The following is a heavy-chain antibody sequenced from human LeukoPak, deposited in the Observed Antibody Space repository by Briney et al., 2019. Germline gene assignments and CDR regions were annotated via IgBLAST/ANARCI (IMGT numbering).Heavy chain of an antibody. CDR1: GGSISSYY. CDR3: ARDSLSGSGSYNWFDP. J-gene: IGHJ5*02. D-gene: IGHD3-10*01. Sequence: SETLSLTCTVSGGSISSYYWSWIRQPPGKGLEWVGYIYYSGTTKYNPSLKSRVSISVDTSKNQFSLKLSSVTAADTAVYYCARDSLSGSGSYNWFDPWGQGTLVTVSS. CDR2: IYYSGTT. V-gene: IGHV4-59*12.